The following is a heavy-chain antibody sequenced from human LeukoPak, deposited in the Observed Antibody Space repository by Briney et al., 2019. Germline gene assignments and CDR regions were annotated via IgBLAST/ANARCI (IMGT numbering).Heavy chain of an antibody. D-gene: IGHD5-18*01. J-gene: IGHJ4*02. CDR3: ARGYEYSYGHYYFDY. CDR2: IYSVSGT. Sequence: GGSLRLSCAASGFTVSSNYMSWVRQAPGKGLERVSVIYSVSGTYYADSVRGRFTISRDNSKNTLYLQMNSLRAEDTAVYYCARGYEYSYGHYYFDYWGQGTLVTVSS. CDR1: GFTVSSNY. V-gene: IGHV3-53*01.